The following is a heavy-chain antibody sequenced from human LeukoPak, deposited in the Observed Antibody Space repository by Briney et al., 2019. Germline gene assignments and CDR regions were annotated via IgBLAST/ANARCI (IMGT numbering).Heavy chain of an antibody. CDR2: INPNSGT. CDR1: GYTLTELS. Sequence: ASVKVSCKVSGYTLTELSMHWVRQAPGKGLEWMGWINPNSGTNYAQKFQGRVTMTRDTSISTAYMELTRLTSDDTAVYYCARNRWMDYWGQGTLVTVSS. J-gene: IGHJ4*02. D-gene: IGHD1-1*01. CDR3: ARNRWMDY. V-gene: IGHV1-2*02.